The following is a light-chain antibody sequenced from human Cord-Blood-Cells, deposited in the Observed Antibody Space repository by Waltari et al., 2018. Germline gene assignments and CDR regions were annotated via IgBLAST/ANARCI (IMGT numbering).Light chain of an antibody. CDR2: GAS. Sequence: EIVLPQSPGTLSLSPGERATLSCRASQSVSSSYLAWYQQKPGQAPRLLIYGASGRATGIPNMFSGSWSGTDFTLTISRLGPEDFAVYYCQQYGSSPFTFGPGTKVDIK. J-gene: IGKJ3*01. V-gene: IGKV3-20*01. CDR1: QSVSSSY. CDR3: QQYGSSPFT.